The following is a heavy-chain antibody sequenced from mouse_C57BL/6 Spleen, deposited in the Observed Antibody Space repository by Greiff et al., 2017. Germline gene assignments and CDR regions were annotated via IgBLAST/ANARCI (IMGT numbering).Heavy chain of an antibody. J-gene: IGHJ1*03. CDR3: ARAETWYFEV. Sequence: VQLQQPGAELVKPGASVKLSCKASGYTFTSYWMPWVKQRPGQGLEWIGMIHPNSGCTNYNEKFKSKATLTVDNSSSTAYMQVSRVTSEDAGVYYSARAETWYFEVWGKGTTVTVSS. CDR2: IHPNSGCT. V-gene: IGHV1-64*01. CDR1: GYTFTSYW.